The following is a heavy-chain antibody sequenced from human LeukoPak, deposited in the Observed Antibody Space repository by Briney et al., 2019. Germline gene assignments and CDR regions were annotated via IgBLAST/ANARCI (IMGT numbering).Heavy chain of an antibody. CDR1: GFTFSSYW. J-gene: IGHJ4*02. V-gene: IGHV3-7*05. CDR2: IKQDGSEK. D-gene: IGHD4-17*01. CDR3: ARDSYDPYGDCYFDY. Sequence: TGWSLRLSCAASGFTFSSYWMSWVRQAPGKGLEWVANIKQDGSEKYYVDSVKGRFTISRDNAKNSLYLQMNSLRAEDTAVYYCARDSYDPYGDCYFDYWGQGTLVTVSS.